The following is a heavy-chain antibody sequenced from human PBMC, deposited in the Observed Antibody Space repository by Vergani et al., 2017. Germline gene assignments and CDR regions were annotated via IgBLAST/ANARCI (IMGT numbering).Heavy chain of an antibody. J-gene: IGHJ5*02. CDR1: YGSINNYY. D-gene: IGHD6-13*01. Sequence: QVHLQESGPGRVKPSETLTLTCTVSYGSINNYYGNWIRQPPGKGLQWIGSIHYSGDTSYANYNPSLKSRVSISVYASKNQFSLRLTSVTAADTAMYYCAGDTHSWQRADRWGQGIRVTVSS. CDR2: IHYSGDTSYA. CDR3: AGDTHSWQRADR. V-gene: IGHV4-59*01.